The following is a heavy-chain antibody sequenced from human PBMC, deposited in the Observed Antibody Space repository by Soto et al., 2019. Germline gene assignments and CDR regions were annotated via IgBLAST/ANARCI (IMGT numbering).Heavy chain of an antibody. V-gene: IGHV3-30*02. Sequence: PGGPLRLSCETSGFSFSVYGMHWVRQAPGKGLEWVAVIRYDASKQFYAASVEGRFTISRDNSKAILYLQMNSLRAEDTAVYYCAAWAEGATEVHWGQGTLVTVSS. J-gene: IGHJ4*02. CDR2: IRYDASKQ. CDR1: GFSFSVYG. D-gene: IGHD2-15*01. CDR3: AAWAEGATEVH.